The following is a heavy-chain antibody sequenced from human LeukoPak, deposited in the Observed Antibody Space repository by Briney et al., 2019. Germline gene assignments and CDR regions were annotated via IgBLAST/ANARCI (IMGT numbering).Heavy chain of an antibody. CDR3: ARDLDYGGNSAFDY. J-gene: IGHJ4*02. CDR1: HYSINDGYY. D-gene: IGHD4-23*01. V-gene: IGHV4-38-2*02. Sequence: SDTLSLTCTVSHYSINDGYYWGWIRQPPGRALECMGNTYKEGTTHYNSSFSSRVTISVDTSENQFSLTLRSVTAADTAVYYCARDLDYGGNSAFDYWGQGILVTVSS. CDR2: TYKEGTT.